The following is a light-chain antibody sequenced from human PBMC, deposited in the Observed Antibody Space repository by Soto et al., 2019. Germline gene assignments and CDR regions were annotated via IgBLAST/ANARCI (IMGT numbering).Light chain of an antibody. Sequence: QSVLTQPASVSGSPGQSITISCTGTSSDIGSYNLVSRYQHLPGKAPKLIIYEGTKRSSGVSNRFSGSKSGNTASLTISGLQAEDAADYYRCAYAGSATFVVFGGGTKLTVL. CDR1: SSDIGSYNL. J-gene: IGLJ3*02. CDR2: EGT. CDR3: CAYAGSATFVV. V-gene: IGLV2-23*03.